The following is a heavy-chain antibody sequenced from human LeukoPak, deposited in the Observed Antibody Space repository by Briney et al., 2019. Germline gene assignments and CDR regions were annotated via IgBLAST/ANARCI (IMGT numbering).Heavy chain of an antibody. J-gene: IGHJ4*02. Sequence: GGSLRLSCAASGFTFSDYSMSWVRQAPGKGLEWVSNIRTSITNIYYAGSVKGRFTISRDNAKNSLYLQMNSLRDEDTAVYFCARTRAGYFFDYWGQGTRVTVSS. V-gene: IGHV3-48*02. D-gene: IGHD2/OR15-2a*01. CDR1: GFTFSDYS. CDR3: ARTRAGYFFDY. CDR2: IRTSITNI.